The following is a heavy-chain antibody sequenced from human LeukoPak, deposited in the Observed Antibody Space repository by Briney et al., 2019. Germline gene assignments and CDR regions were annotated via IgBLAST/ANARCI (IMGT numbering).Heavy chain of an antibody. Sequence: GGSLRLSCAASGFIFSDYYMSWIRQAPGKGLEWVSYISGSGSPIYYADSVRGRFTISRDNAKNSLYLQMNSLRAEDTAVYFCARGFRPVAMRNYFDYWGQGTLVTVSS. D-gene: IGHD2-2*01. J-gene: IGHJ4*02. CDR2: ISGSGSPI. CDR1: GFIFSDYY. V-gene: IGHV3-11*01. CDR3: ARGFRPVAMRNYFDY.